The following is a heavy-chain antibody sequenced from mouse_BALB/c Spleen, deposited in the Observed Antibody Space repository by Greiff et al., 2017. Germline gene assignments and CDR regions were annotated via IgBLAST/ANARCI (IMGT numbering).Heavy chain of an antibody. J-gene: IGHJ2*01. CDR2: IYPGDGDT. Sequence: VQLQQSGPELVKPGASVKISCKASGYAFSSSWMNWVKQRPGQGLEWIGRIYPGDGDTNYNGKFKGKATLTADKSSSTAYMQLSSLTSVDSAVYFCARTSLYYGFDYWGQGTTLTVSS. V-gene: IGHV1-82*01. D-gene: IGHD1-1*01. CDR3: ARTSLYYGFDY. CDR1: GYAFSSSW.